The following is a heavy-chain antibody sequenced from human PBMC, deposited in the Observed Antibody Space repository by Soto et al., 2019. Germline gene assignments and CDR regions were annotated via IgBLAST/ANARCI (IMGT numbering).Heavy chain of an antibody. CDR2: IYPGDSDT. CDR1: GYSFTSYW. V-gene: IGHV5-51*01. CDR3: ARLVNTAMVTDPDY. D-gene: IGHD5-18*01. J-gene: IGHJ4*02. Sequence: HGESLKISCKASGYSFTSYWIAWVRQMPGKGLEWMGIIYPGDSDTRYSPSFQGQVTISADTSISTAYLQWSSLKASDIAMYECARLVNTAMVTDPDYWGQGTLVTVSS.